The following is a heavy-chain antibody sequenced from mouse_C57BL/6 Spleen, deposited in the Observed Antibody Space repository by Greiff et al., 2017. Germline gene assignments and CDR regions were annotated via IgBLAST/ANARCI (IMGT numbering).Heavy chain of an antibody. CDR3: ARITTVVARGYYFDY. J-gene: IGHJ2*01. Sequence: VQLQQSVAELVRPGASVKLSCTASGFNIKNTYMHWVKQRPEQGLEWIGRIDPANGNTKYAPKFQGKATITADTSSNTAYLQLSSLTSEDTAIYYCARITTVVARGYYFDYWGQGTTLTVSS. D-gene: IGHD1-1*01. CDR2: IDPANGNT. V-gene: IGHV14-3*01. CDR1: GFNIKNTY.